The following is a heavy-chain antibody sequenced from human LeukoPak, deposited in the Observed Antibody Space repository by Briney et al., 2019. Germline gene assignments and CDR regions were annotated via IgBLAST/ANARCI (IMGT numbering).Heavy chain of an antibody. Sequence: GGSLRLSCAASGFTFSDYYMSWIRQAPGKGLEWLSYISKNGKTIYYADSVKGRFTISRDNARKSVYLQMNSLRAEDTAVYYCARGYCSAGSCYNLDYWGQGALVTVSS. V-gene: IGHV3-11*01. CDR2: ISKNGKTI. CDR3: ARGYCSAGSCYNLDY. D-gene: IGHD2-15*01. J-gene: IGHJ4*02. CDR1: GFTFSDYY.